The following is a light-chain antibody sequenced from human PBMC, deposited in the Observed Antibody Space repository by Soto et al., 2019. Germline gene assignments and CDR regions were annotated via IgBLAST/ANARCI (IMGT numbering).Light chain of an antibody. V-gene: IGLV2-23*02. CDR3: CSYAGSTTWV. CDR1: SSDVGSYNY. CDR2: EVS. J-gene: IGLJ3*02. Sequence: QSVLTQPASVSGSPGQSITISCTGTSSDVGSYNYVSWYQQHPGKAPKLMIYEVSDRPSGISSRFSGSKSGNTASLTISGLQAEDEADYYCCSYAGSTTWVFGGGTKLTVL.